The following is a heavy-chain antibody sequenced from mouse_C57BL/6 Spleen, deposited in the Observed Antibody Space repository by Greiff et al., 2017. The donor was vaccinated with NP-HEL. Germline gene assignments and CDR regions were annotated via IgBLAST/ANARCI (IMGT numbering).Heavy chain of an antibody. CDR3: ARADYYGSSYLYSYAMDY. Sequence: QVQLKQSGAELVKPGASVKISCKASGYAFSSYWMNWVKQRPGKGLEWIGQIYPGDGDTNYNGKFKGKATLTADKSSSTAYMQLSSLTSEDSAVYFCARADYYGSSYLYSYAMDYWGQGTSVTVSS. CDR2: IYPGDGDT. D-gene: IGHD1-1*01. J-gene: IGHJ4*01. V-gene: IGHV1-80*01. CDR1: GYAFSSYW.